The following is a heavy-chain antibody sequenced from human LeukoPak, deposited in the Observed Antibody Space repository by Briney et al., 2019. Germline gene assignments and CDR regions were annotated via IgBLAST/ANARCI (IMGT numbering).Heavy chain of an antibody. CDR1: GFTFSGYW. V-gene: IGHV3-74*01. J-gene: IGHJ6*03. CDR2: IKSDGSIT. Sequence: GGSLRLSCAASGFTFSGYWMHWVRQAPGKGLVWVSRIKSDGSITSYADSVKGRVTISRDNAKNSLYLQMNSLRAEDTAVYYCARDPYSGSYGNYYYYFMDVWGKGTTVTISS. CDR3: ARDPYSGSYGNYYYYFMDV. D-gene: IGHD1-26*01.